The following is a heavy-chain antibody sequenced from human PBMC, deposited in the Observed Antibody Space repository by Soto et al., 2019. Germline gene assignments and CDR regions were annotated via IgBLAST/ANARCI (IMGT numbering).Heavy chain of an antibody. D-gene: IGHD2-15*01. J-gene: IGHJ6*02. CDR1: GFTFDDYT. CDR3: AKDKGGYCSGGSCYSSIYYYGMDV. V-gene: IGHV3-43*01. CDR2: ISWDGGST. Sequence: GGSLRLSCAASGFTFDDYTMHWVRQAPGKGLEWVSLISWDGGSTYYADSVKGRFTISRDNSKNSLYLQMNSLRTEDTALYYCAKDKGGYCSGGSCYSSIYYYGMDVWGQGTTVTVSS.